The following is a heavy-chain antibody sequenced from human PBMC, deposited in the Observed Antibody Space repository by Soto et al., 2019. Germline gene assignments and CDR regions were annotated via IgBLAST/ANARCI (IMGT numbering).Heavy chain of an antibody. D-gene: IGHD2-21*02. CDR2: INHSGST. Sequence: QVQLQQWGAGLLKPSETLSLTCAVYGGSFSGYYWSWIRQPPGKGLEWIGEINHSGSTNYNPSLNSRLTISVDPSKNQFPLKLSSVTAADTAVYYCARVGPPLTGIIRGYFQHWGQGTLVTVSS. CDR1: GGSFSGYY. V-gene: IGHV4-34*01. CDR3: ARVGPPLTGIIRGYFQH. J-gene: IGHJ1*01.